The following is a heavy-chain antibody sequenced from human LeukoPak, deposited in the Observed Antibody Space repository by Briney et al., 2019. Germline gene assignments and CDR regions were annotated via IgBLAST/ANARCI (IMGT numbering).Heavy chain of an antibody. CDR2: IYENGRT. J-gene: IGHJ4*02. D-gene: IGHD1-26*01. Sequence: SETLSLTCTVSGGSIGNFFWSWIRQSPGEGLEWIGFIYENGRTSYHPSLKSRVTISVDMSKNQFSLRLTSMTAADTAVYYCARDWELGHWGRGILVTVTS. CDR3: ARDWELGH. V-gene: IGHV4-59*01. CDR1: GGSIGNFF.